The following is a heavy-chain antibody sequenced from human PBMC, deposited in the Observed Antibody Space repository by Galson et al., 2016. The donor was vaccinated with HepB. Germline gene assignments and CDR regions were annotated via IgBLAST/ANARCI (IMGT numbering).Heavy chain of an antibody. D-gene: IGHD3-10*01. CDR2: ISSTSTTI. J-gene: IGHJ4*02. CDR3: ARADESAYYLSN. V-gene: IGHV3-48*02. Sequence: SLRLSCAASGFVFSDFSMNWVRQAPGKGLEWISYISSTSTTIYYADSVKGRFSLSRDNSKASLYLHMNTLRDEDTAVYYCARADESAYYLSNWGQGALITVSS. CDR1: GFVFSDFS.